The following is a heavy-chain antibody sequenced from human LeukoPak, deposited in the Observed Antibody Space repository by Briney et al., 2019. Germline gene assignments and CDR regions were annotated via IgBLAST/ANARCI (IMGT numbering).Heavy chain of an antibody. CDR1: GFTFSNYN. CDR2: ISSGSSSI. D-gene: IGHD3-10*02. Sequence: GGSLRLSCAGSGFTFSNYNMNWVRQTPGKGLEWVSSISSGSSSIYYADSVKGRFTISRDNAKNSLYLQMNSLRAEDTAVYYCAELGITMIGGVWGKGTTVTISS. CDR3: AELGITMIGGV. J-gene: IGHJ6*04. V-gene: IGHV3-21*01.